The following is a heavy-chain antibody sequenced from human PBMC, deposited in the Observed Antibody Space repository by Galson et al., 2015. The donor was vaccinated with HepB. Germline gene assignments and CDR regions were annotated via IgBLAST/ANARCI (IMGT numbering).Heavy chain of an antibody. J-gene: IGHJ4*02. CDR3: ARQYDSRGFYAY. CDR1: GVTFSNYA. CDR2: IIPLFRTA. Sequence: SVKVSCKASGVTFSNYAISWVRQAPGQGLEWMGGIIPLFRTANYAQKFQDRVTITADESTSTAYMELSSLTSEDTAVYYCARQYDSRGFYAYWGQGTLVTVSS. D-gene: IGHD3-22*01. V-gene: IGHV1-69*13.